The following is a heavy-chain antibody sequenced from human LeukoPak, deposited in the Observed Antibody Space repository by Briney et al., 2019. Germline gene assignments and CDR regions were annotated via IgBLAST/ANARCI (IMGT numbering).Heavy chain of an antibody. CDR1: GFTFSSYS. CDR3: ARGLYDILTGFVFDY. V-gene: IGHV3-21*01. D-gene: IGHD3-9*01. CDR2: ISSSSSYI. Sequence: GGSLRLSCAASGFTFSSYSMNWVRQAPGKGLEWVSSISSSSSYIYYADSVKGRFTISRDNAKNSPYLQMNSLRAEDTAVYYCARGLYDILTGFVFDYWGQGTLVTVSS. J-gene: IGHJ4*02.